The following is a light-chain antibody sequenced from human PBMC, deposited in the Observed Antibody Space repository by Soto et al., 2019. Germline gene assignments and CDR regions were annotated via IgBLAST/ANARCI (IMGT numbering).Light chain of an antibody. J-gene: IGKJ5*01. Sequence: EIVLTQSPATLSLSPGERATLSCRASQSVSNYLAWYQQKPGQAARLLIYDASNRATGIPARFSGSGSGTDFTLTISSLEPEDFAVYYCQQRSNWPPSTFGQGTRLEIK. V-gene: IGKV3-11*01. CDR3: QQRSNWPPST. CDR2: DAS. CDR1: QSVSNY.